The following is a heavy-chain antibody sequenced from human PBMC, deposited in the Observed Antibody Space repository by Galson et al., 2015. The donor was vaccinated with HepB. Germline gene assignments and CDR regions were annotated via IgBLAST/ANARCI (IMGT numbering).Heavy chain of an antibody. CDR1: GFTFSSYC. Sequence: SLRLSCAASGFTFSSYCMSWVRQAPGKGLEWVANIKQDGGEKYYVDSVKGRFTISRDNAKNSLYLQMNSLRAEDTAVYYCASHDYAEYASFDYWAKGTLVTVSS. CDR2: IKQDGGEK. V-gene: IGHV3-7*03. CDR3: ASHDYAEYASFDY. D-gene: IGHD4-17*01. J-gene: IGHJ4*02.